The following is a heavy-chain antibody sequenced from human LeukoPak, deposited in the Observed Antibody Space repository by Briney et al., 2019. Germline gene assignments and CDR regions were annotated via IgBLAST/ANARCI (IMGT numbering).Heavy chain of an antibody. Sequence: PGRSLRLSCAASGFTFDDYAMHWVRQAPGKGLEWVSGISWNSGSIGYADSVKGRFTISRDNAKNSLYLQMNSLRAEDMALYYCAKDKGRWWELLRGFDYWGQGTLVTVSS. V-gene: IGHV3-9*03. CDR2: ISWNSGSI. CDR1: GFTFDDYA. J-gene: IGHJ4*02. D-gene: IGHD1-26*01. CDR3: AKDKGRWWELLRGFDY.